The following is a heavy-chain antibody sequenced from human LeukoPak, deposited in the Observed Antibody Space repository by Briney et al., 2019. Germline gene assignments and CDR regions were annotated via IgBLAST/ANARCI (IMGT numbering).Heavy chain of an antibody. CDR1: GGSISSGSYY. CDR2: IYTSGST. J-gene: IGHJ4*02. V-gene: IGHV4-61*02. Sequence: SETLSLTCTVSGGSISSGSYYWSWIRQPAGKGLEWIGRIYTSGSTNYNPSLKSRVTISVDTSKNQFSLKLSSVTAADTAVYYCAGSYGSGSQDYWGQGTLVTVSS. D-gene: IGHD3-10*01. CDR3: AGSYGSGSQDY.